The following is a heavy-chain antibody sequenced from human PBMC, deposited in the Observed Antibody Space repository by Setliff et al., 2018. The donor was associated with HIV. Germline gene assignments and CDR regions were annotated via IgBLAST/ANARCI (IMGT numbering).Heavy chain of an antibody. Sequence: TLSLTCTVSGGSIRSSSHHWGWIRQSPGKGLQWIGSIYYSGSTHYNESLKRRVTISVDTSKNQFSLKLNSVAAADTALYYCTRHAPSGELYYFDYWGQGSLVTVSS. D-gene: IGHD3-10*01. CDR2: IYYSGST. J-gene: IGHJ4*02. V-gene: IGHV4-39*01. CDR3: TRHAPSGELYYFDY. CDR1: GGSIRSSSHH.